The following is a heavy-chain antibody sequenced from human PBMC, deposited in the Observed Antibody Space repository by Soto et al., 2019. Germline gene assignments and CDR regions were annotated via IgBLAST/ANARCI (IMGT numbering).Heavy chain of an antibody. V-gene: IGHV3-13*05. CDR1: GFTFRNYD. J-gene: IGHJ6*02. CDR3: ARTHRDFYGLDV. Sequence: EVQLVESGGGLVQPGGSLRLSCAASGFTFRNYDMHWVRQGTGKGLEWVSGISAAGDPDYADSVEGRFTISRENAQNSFFLQMNSLRVGDTAVYYCARTHRDFYGLDVWGQGTTLIVSS. CDR2: ISAAGDP.